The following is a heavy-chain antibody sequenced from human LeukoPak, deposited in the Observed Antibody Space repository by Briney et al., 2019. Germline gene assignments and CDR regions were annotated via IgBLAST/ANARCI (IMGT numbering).Heavy chain of an antibody. CDR3: AKDHVLAPWTPFDY. J-gene: IGHJ4*02. Sequence: GGSLRLSCAASGFTFSSYARSWVRQAPGKGLEWVAAISGSGGSTYYADSVKGRFTISRDNSKNTLYLQMNSLRAEDTAVYYCAKDHVLAPWTPFDYWGQGTLVTVSS. CDR2: ISGSGGST. CDR1: GFTFSSYA. V-gene: IGHV3-23*01. D-gene: IGHD1-1*01.